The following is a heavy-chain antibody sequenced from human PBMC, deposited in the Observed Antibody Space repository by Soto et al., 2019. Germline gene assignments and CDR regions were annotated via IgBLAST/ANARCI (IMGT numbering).Heavy chain of an antibody. CDR3: ARQLFLTCYFDY. V-gene: IGHV4-39*01. D-gene: IGHD3-10*02. CDR2: FDYTGTT. J-gene: IGHJ4*02. Sequence: QPQLQESGPGLVKPSETLSLTCTVSRGSITSSNYYWAWIRQHPGKGLEWIGSFDYTGTTYYNSSLNGRVAISIDTSGNQFSLRLTSVTVADTAVYYCARQLFLTCYFDYWGQGTLVTVSS. CDR1: RGSITSSNYY.